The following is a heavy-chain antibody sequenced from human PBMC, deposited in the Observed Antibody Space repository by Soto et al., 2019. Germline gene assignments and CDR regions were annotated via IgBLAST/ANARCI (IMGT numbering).Heavy chain of an antibody. Sequence: PCGSLRLSCAASGFTFSDYYMSWIRQAPGKGLEWVSYISSSSSYTNYADSVKGRFTISRDNAKNSLYLQMNSLRAEDTAVYYCARLIDCTNGVCSYDMDVWGQGTTVNVS. D-gene: IGHD2-8*01. V-gene: IGHV3-11*06. CDR3: ARLIDCTNGVCSYDMDV. CDR1: GFTFSDYY. CDR2: ISSSSSYT. J-gene: IGHJ6*02.